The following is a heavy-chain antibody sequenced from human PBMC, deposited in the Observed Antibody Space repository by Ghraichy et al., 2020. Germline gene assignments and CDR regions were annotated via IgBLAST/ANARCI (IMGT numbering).Heavy chain of an antibody. CDR1: GLIFSIYA. J-gene: IGHJ4*02. D-gene: IGHD3-22*01. V-gene: IGHV3-23*01. Sequence: SCSASGLIFSIYAMSWVRQAPGKGLEWVSAISGYGGSTYYADSVKGRFTISRDNSKNTLFLQMNSLRVDDTAVYYCAQVYRYYDSSGSNFKADDYWGQGTLVTVSS. CDR3: AQVYRYYDSSGSNFKADDY. CDR2: ISGYGGST.